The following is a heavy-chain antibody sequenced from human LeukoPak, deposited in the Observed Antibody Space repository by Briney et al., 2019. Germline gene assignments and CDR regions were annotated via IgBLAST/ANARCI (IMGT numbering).Heavy chain of an antibody. CDR3: AKDGYCSSTSCEIGWFDP. V-gene: IGHV3-30-3*01. CDR2: ISYDGSNK. CDR1: GFTFSSYA. Sequence: GRSLRLSCAASGFTFSSYAMHWVRQAPGKGLEWVAVISYDGSNKYYADSVKGRFTISRDNSKNTLYLQMNSLRAEDTAVYYCAKDGYCSSTSCEIGWFDPWGQGTLVTVSS. J-gene: IGHJ5*02. D-gene: IGHD2-2*03.